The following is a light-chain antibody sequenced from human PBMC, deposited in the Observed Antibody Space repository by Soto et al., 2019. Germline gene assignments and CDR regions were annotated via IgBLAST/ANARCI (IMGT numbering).Light chain of an antibody. V-gene: IGKV3-20*01. J-gene: IGKJ2*01. CDR1: QSVSSSY. Sequence: EIVLTQSPGTLSLSPGERATLSCRASQSVSSSYLAWYQQKPGQYPRLLIYGASSRATGIPDRFSGSGSGTAFTLTMSRLEPEDFAVYYCQQYGSSPYTFGQGTKLEIK. CDR2: GAS. CDR3: QQYGSSPYT.